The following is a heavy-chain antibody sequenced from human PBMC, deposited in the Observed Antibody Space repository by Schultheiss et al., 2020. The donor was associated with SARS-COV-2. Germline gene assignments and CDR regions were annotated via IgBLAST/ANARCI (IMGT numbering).Heavy chain of an antibody. J-gene: IGHJ6*02. D-gene: IGHD3-10*01. Sequence: GESLKISCKGSGYSFTSYWIGWVRQMPGKGLEWMGRIDPSDSYTNYSPSFQGHVTISADKSISTAYLQWSSLKASDTAMYYCARDPIPAGHYHYYGMDVWGQGTTVTVSS. CDR2: IDPSDSYT. V-gene: IGHV5-10-1*01. CDR3: ARDPIPAGHYHYYGMDV. CDR1: GYSFTSYW.